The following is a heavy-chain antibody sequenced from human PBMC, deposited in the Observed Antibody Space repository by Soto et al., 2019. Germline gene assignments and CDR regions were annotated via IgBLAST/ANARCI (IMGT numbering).Heavy chain of an antibody. J-gene: IGHJ4*03. CDR1: GYSFTSYW. CDR3: ATPAESYVYPYSSGRAV. D-gene: IGHD5-18*01. CDR2: IYPGDSDT. V-gene: IGHV5-51*01. Sequence: PGESLKISCKGSGYSFTSYWVGWVRQMPGKGLEWMGIIYPGDSDTRYSPSFQGQVTISADKSISTAYLQWSSLKASDTAMYYCATPAESYVYPYSSGRAVGAQGTPAPVP.